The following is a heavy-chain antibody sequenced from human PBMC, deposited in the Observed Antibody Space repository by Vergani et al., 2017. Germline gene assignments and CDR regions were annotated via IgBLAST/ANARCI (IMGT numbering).Heavy chain of an antibody. V-gene: IGHV4-31*03. CDR2: IYYSGST. CDR3: ARDRRTDGWLEIDY. J-gene: IGHJ4*02. Sequence: QVQLQESGPGLVKPSQTLSLTCTVSGGSISSGGYYWSWIRQHPGKGLEWIGYIYYSGSTYYNPSLKSRVTISVDTSKNQFSLKLSSVTAADTAVYYCARDRRTDGWLEIDYWGQGTLVTVSS. CDR1: GGSISSGGYY. D-gene: IGHD5-24*01.